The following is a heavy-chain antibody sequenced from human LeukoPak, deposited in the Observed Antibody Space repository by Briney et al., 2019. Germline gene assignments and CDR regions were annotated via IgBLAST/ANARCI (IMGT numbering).Heavy chain of an antibody. CDR2: IHYSGST. CDR1: GGSISSYY. D-gene: IGHD3-22*01. CDR3: ARVVVITTYAFDI. V-gene: IGHV4-59*08. J-gene: IGHJ3*02. Sequence: PSETLSLTCSVSGGSISSYYWSWIRQPPGKGLEWIGYIHYSGSTNYNPSLKSRVAISVDTSKNQFSLKLRSVTAADTAVYYCARVVVITTYAFDIWGQGTMVTVSS.